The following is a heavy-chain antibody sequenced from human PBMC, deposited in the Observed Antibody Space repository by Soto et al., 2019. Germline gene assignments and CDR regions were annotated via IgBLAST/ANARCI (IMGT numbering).Heavy chain of an antibody. CDR1: GGTFSSYA. D-gene: IGHD6-19*01. Sequence: KVSCKASGGTFSSYAISWVRQMPGKGLERMGIIYPGDSDTRYSPSFQGQVTISADKSITTTYLQWSSLKASDTAIYYCARLFDTSGWYDYWGQGTLVTVSS. CDR2: IYPGDSDT. V-gene: IGHV5-51*01. CDR3: ARLFDTSGWYDY. J-gene: IGHJ4*02.